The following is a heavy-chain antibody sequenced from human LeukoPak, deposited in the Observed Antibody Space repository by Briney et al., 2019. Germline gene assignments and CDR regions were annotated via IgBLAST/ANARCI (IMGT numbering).Heavy chain of an antibody. J-gene: IGHJ4*02. CDR2: INPNSGGT. CDR3: ARDLTLYCSGGSCFPDLYYLDY. CDR1: GYTFTGYY. Sequence: ASVKVSFKASGYTFTGYYMHWVRQAPGQGLEWMGWINPNSGGTNYAQKFQGRVTMTRDTSISTAYMEVSRLRSDDTAVYYCARDLTLYCSGGSCFPDLYYLDYWGQGTLVTVSS. D-gene: IGHD2-15*01. V-gene: IGHV1-2*02.